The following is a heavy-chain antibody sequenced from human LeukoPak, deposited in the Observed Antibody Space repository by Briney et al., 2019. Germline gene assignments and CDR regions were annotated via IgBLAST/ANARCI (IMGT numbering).Heavy chain of an antibody. V-gene: IGHV7-4-1*02. Sequence: ASVKVSCKASGYTFTSYAMNWVRQAPGQGLEWMGWINTNTGNPTYAQGFTGRFVFSLDTSVSTAYLQISSLKAGDTAVYYCARDGYSSGWYFFTQPYWFDPWGQGTLVTVSS. J-gene: IGHJ5*02. CDR1: GYTFTSYA. D-gene: IGHD6-19*01. CDR3: ARDGYSSGWYFFTQPYWFDP. CDR2: INTNTGNP.